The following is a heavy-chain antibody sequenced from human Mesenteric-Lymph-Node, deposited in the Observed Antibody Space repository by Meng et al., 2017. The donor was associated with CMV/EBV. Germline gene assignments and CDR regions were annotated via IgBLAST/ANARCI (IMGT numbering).Heavy chain of an antibody. CDR2: INHSGST. Sequence: QVEVQQVGPGRLKPSGTLSLTCALYGGSFSGYYWSWIRQPPGKGLEWIGEINHSGSTNYNPSLKSRVTISVDTSKNQFSLKLSSVTAADTAVYYCARHQRWLKSEGGFNYWGQGTLVTVSS. CDR1: GGSFSGYY. D-gene: IGHD4-23*01. CDR3: ARHQRWLKSEGGFNY. J-gene: IGHJ4*02. V-gene: IGHV4-34*01.